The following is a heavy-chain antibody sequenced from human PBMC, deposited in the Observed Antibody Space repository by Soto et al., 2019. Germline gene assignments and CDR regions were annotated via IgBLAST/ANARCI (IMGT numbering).Heavy chain of an antibody. V-gene: IGHV1-2*04. J-gene: IGHJ6*03. CDR2: INPNSGGT. Sequence: ASVKVSCKASGYTFTGYYMHWVRQAPGQGLEWMGWINPNSGGTNYAQKFQGWVTMTRDTSISTAYMELSRLRSADTAVYYCAREGLDRNTYGSGSLFPIGVYYYYMDVWGKGTTVTVSS. D-gene: IGHD3-10*01. CDR1: GYTFTGYY. CDR3: AREGLDRNTYGSGSLFPIGVYYYYMDV.